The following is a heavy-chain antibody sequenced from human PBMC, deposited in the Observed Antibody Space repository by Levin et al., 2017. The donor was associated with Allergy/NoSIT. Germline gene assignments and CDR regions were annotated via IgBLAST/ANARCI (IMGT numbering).Heavy chain of an antibody. Sequence: PSETLSLTCTVSGGSISSSSYYWGWIRQPPGKGLEWIGSIYYSGSTYYNPSLKSRVTISVDTSKNQFSLKLSSVTAADTAVYYCAGLSGYDLHYFDYWGQGTLVTVSS. CDR2: IYYSGST. V-gene: IGHV4-39*01. CDR3: AGLSGYDLHYFDY. CDR1: GGSISSSSYY. J-gene: IGHJ4*02. D-gene: IGHD5-12*01.